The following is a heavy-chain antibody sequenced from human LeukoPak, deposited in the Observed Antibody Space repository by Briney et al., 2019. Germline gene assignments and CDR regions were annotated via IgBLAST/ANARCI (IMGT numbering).Heavy chain of an antibody. Sequence: GGSLRLSCAASGFTFSSYDMHWVRQATGKGLEWVSAIGTAGDTYYPGSVKGRLTISRENAKNSLYLQMNSLRAGDTAVYYSARARGKDPSFDYWGQGTLVTVSS. D-gene: IGHD1-1*01. CDR3: ARARGKDPSFDY. CDR2: IGTAGDT. CDR1: GFTFSSYD. V-gene: IGHV3-13*01. J-gene: IGHJ4*02.